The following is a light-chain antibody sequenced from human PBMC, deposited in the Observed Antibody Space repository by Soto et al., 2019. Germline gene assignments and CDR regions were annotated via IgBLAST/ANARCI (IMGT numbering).Light chain of an antibody. J-gene: IGLJ1*01. CDR3: QSYDISLSAYV. CDR1: SSNVGAGYD. V-gene: IGLV1-40*01. CDR2: GNN. Sequence: QSVLTQPPSVSGAPGQMVTISCTGISSNVGAGYDVQWYQQLPGTAPKYLINGNNNRPSGVPDRFSASRSGTSASLAITGLQGEDEAEYYCQSYDISLSAYVFGTGTKVTVL.